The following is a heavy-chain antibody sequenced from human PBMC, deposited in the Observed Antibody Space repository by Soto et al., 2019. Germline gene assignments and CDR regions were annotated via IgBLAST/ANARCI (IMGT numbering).Heavy chain of an antibody. J-gene: IGHJ4*02. CDR3: AASTATSSL. D-gene: IGHD1-1*01. V-gene: IGHV1-18*01. CDR1: GYSFTNYG. CDR2: INGYNGNT. Sequence: QVQLVQSGAEVKKPGASVKVSCKASGYSFTNYGFRWVRQAPGQGLEWMGWINGYNGNTNYAPKLQGRFTMTTDTSTSTAYMELGSLTSDDTAVYFCAASTATSSLWGQGTLVTVSS.